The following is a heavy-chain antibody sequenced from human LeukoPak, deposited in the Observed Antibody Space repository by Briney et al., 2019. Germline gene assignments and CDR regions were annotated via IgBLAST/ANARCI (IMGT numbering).Heavy chain of an antibody. V-gene: IGHV3-21*01. J-gene: IGHJ4*02. CDR1: GFTFSPYS. CDR3: ARDFGNYYGSGSYSPR. D-gene: IGHD3-10*01. Sequence: GGSPRLSCAASGFTFSPYSMCWVRQAPGKGLEWVSCISSSNSYIYYADSVKGRFTISRDNAKNSLYLQMNSLRAEDTAVYYCARDFGNYYGSGSYSPRWGQGTLVTVSS. CDR2: ISSSNSYI.